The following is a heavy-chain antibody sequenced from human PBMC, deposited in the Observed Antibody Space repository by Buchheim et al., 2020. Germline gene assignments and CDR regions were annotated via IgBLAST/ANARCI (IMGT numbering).Heavy chain of an antibody. D-gene: IGHD6-6*01. CDR2: ISSSGSTI. V-gene: IGHV3-48*03. CDR3: ARNNAIAAQDYYYYYGMDV. Sequence: VQLVESGGGLVKPGGSLRLSCAASGFTFSSYEMNWVRQAPGKGLEWVSYISSSGSTIYYADSVKGRFTISRDNAKNSLYLQMNSLRAEDTAVYYCARNNAIAAQDYYYYYGMDVWGQGTT. CDR1: GFTFSSYE. J-gene: IGHJ6*02.